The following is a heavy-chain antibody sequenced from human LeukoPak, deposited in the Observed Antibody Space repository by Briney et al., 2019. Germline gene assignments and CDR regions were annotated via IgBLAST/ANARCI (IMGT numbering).Heavy chain of an antibody. CDR3: ARGGGDWGFHLSDY. D-gene: IGHD2-21*01. CDR1: GGSFSSGSYY. CDR2: IYTSGST. Sequence: SQTLSLTCTVSGGSFSSGSYYWSWIRQPGGKGLEWIGRIYTSGSTNYNPSLKSRVTISVDTSKNQFYLKLSSVTAADTAVYYCARGGGDWGFHLSDYWGQGTRVTVSS. V-gene: IGHV4-61*02. J-gene: IGHJ4*02.